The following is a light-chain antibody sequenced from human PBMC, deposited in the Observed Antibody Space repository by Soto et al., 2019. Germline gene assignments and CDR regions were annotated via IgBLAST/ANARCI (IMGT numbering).Light chain of an antibody. CDR1: QTISTF. Sequence: DIKMTKSPASLSASVGDRVTISYRASQTISTFLNWYQQKPGTAPRLLIYRASSVQSGVPPRFSGSGSGRDFTLTISSLRPEDIATYFCQQSYSSPPWTFGQGTKVDIK. CDR2: RAS. CDR3: QQSYSSPPWT. V-gene: IGKV1-39*01. J-gene: IGKJ1*01.